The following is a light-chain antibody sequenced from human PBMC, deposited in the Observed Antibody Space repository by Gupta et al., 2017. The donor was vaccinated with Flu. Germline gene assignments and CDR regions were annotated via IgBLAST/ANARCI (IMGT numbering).Light chain of an antibody. CDR2: TNN. J-gene: IGLJ2*01. V-gene: IGLV1-47*01. CDR1: SSNIGSNS. Sequence: RVAISCSGSSSNIGSNSVYWYQQLPGTAPKLRIQTNNQRPSRVPGRFAGSKSGTSASRAISGLRSEDEADDYCAVWDDSLSGGVFGGGTKLTVL. CDR3: AVWDDSLSGGV.